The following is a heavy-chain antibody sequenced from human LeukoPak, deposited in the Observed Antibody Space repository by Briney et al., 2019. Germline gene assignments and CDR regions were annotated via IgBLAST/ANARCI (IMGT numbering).Heavy chain of an antibody. CDR1: GFTFSSYS. D-gene: IGHD3-22*01. V-gene: IGHV3-21*01. J-gene: IGHJ4*02. Sequence: GGSLRLSCAASGFTFSSYSMNWVRQAPGKGLEWVSSISSSSSYIYYADSVKGRFTISRDNAKNSLYLQMNRLRAEDTAVYYCARMGYYYDSSGPQDYWGQGTLVTVSS. CDR2: ISSSSSYI. CDR3: ARMGYYYDSSGPQDY.